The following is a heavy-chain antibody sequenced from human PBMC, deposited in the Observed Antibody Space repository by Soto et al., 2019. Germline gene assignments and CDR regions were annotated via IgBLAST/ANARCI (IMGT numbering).Heavy chain of an antibody. CDR3: AKAPPGIAAAGPTSFDY. CDR1: GFTFSSYA. D-gene: IGHD6-13*01. CDR2: ISGSGGST. Sequence: EMQLLESGGGLVQPGGSLRLSCAASGFTFSSYAMSWVRQAPGKGLEWVSAISGSGGSTYYADSVKGRFTISRDNSKNXPYLQMNSLRAEDPAVYYCAKAPPGIAAAGPTSFDYWGQGTLVTVSS. J-gene: IGHJ4*02. V-gene: IGHV3-23*01.